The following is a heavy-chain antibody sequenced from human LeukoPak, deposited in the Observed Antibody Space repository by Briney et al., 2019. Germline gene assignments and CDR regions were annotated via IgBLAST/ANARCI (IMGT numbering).Heavy chain of an antibody. Sequence: GASVKVSCKASGYTFTSYDINWVRQATGQGLEWMGWMNPNSGNTGYAQQFQGRVTMTRNTSINTAYMELTSLRAEDTAVYYCARDPVTVTTLPTRTAYYYYGMDVWGQGTTVTVSS. CDR3: ARDPVTVTTLPTRTAYYYYGMDV. J-gene: IGHJ6*02. V-gene: IGHV1-8*01. D-gene: IGHD4-11*01. CDR1: GYTFTSYD. CDR2: MNPNSGNT.